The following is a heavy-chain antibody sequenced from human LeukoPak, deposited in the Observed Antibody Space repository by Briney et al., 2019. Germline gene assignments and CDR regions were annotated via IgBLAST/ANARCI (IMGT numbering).Heavy chain of an antibody. D-gene: IGHD3-10*01. CDR3: ARDGGYYYGSGTFVGV. CDR1: GYTFTGYY. CDR2: ISAYNGDT. J-gene: IGHJ4*02. Sequence: GASVKVSCKASGYTFTGYYMHWVRQAPGQGLEWMGWISAYNGDTKYAQKLQGRVTMSTDTSTSTAYMELRSLRSDDTAVYYCARDGGYYYGSGTFVGVWGQGTLVTVSS. V-gene: IGHV1-18*04.